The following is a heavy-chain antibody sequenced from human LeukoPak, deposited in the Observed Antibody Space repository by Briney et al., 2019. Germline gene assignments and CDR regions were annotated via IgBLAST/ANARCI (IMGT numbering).Heavy chain of an antibody. D-gene: IGHD4-11*01. CDR1: GFTFSSYW. Sequence: AGGSLRLSCAASGFTFSSYWMTWVRQAPGKGLEWVANIKEDGGEGYYVDSVKGRFTVSRDNAKNSLYLQMNSLRAEDTAVYYCARGSIDAFDIWGQGTMVIVSS. CDR2: IKEDGGEG. V-gene: IGHV3-7*01. CDR3: ARGSIDAFDI. J-gene: IGHJ3*02.